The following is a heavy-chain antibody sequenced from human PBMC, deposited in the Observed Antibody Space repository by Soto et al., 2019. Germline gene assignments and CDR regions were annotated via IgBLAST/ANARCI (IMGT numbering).Heavy chain of an antibody. D-gene: IGHD6-13*01. CDR2: ISYDGSNK. Sequence: QVQLVESGGGVVQPGRSLILSCAASGFTFSSYAMHWVRQAPGKGLEWVAGISYDGSNKYYADSVKGRFTISRDNSKNMLCMQMNSLRAEDTAGYYSAKGIAAYTLRFRNWFDPWGQGTLVTVSS. CDR3: AKGIAAYTLRFRNWFDP. CDR1: GFTFSSYA. J-gene: IGHJ5*02. V-gene: IGHV3-30-3*01.